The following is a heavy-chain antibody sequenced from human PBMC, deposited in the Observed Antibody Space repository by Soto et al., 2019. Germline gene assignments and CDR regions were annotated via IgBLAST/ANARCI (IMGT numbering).Heavy chain of an antibody. CDR2: MNPNSGNT. CDR1: GYTFTSYD. Sequence: ASVKVSCKASGYTFTSYDINWVRQATGQGLEWMGWMNPNSGNTGYAQKFQGRVTMTRNTSISTAYMELSSLRSEDTAVYYCAFGGGYCSGGSCYSAGYYMDVWGKGTTVTVSS. CDR3: AFGGGYCSGGSCYSAGYYMDV. D-gene: IGHD2-15*01. V-gene: IGHV1-8*01. J-gene: IGHJ6*03.